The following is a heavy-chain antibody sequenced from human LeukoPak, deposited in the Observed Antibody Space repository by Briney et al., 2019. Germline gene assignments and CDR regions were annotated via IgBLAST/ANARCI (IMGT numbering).Heavy chain of an antibody. Sequence: GGSLRLSCTASGFTFSSYGFHWVRQAPGKGLEWVAVIWSDGSYKYYADSVKGRFTISRDDSKNTLYLQMNSLRAEDTAVYYCARDFSLQLFDYWGQGTLVTVFS. CDR3: ARDFSLQLFDY. CDR2: IWSDGSYK. J-gene: IGHJ4*02. D-gene: IGHD5-24*01. V-gene: IGHV3-33*01. CDR1: GFTFSSYG.